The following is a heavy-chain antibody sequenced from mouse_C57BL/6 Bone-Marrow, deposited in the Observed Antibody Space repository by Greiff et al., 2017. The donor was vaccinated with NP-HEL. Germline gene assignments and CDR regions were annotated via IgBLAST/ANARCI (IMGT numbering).Heavy chain of an antibody. CDR2: IWSGGST. Sequence: VKLVESGPGLVQPSQSLSITCTASGFSLTSYGVHWVRQSPGKGLEWLGVIWSGGSTDYNAAFISRLSIRKDNSKSQVLFKMNSLQADDTAIYYCARNSNYGSSHWYFDVWGTGTTVTVSS. D-gene: IGHD1-1*01. J-gene: IGHJ1*03. CDR3: ARNSNYGSSHWYFDV. V-gene: IGHV2-2*01. CDR1: GFSLTSYG.